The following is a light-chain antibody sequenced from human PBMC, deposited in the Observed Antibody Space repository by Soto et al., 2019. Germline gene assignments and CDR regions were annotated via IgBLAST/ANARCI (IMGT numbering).Light chain of an antibody. J-gene: IGLJ1*01. CDR3: SSYTTSTTVV. V-gene: IGLV2-14*03. CDR1: SSDVGGYNF. Sequence: LTQPASVFGSPGQSITFSCTGTSSDVGGYNFVSWYQQHPGKAPKLMIYEVSSRPSGVSNRFSGSKSGNTASLTISGLQPEDEADYYCSSYTTSTTVVFGTGNKVTVL. CDR2: EVS.